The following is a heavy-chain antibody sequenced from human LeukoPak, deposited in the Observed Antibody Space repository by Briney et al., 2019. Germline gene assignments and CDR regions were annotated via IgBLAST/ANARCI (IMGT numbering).Heavy chain of an antibody. CDR2: IYPGDSDT. J-gene: IGHJ4*02. V-gene: IGHV5-51*01. D-gene: IGHD2-2*01. CDR3: ARPYCTSTSCSHYFAY. Sequence: GESLKISCKGSGYIFTNYWIGWVRQMPGKGLEWMGIIYPGDSDTRYSPSFQGQVTISADKSISTAYLQWSSLRASDTAMYYCARPYCTSTSCSHYFAYWGQGTLVTVSS. CDR1: GYIFTNYW.